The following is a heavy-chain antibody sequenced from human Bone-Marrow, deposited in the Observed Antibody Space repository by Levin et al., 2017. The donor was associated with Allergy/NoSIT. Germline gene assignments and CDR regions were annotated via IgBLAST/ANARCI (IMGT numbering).Heavy chain of an antibody. Sequence: LSLTCAASGFTFSSSGMHWVRQAPGKGLEWVAVIWYDGSNKYYADSVKGRFTISRDNSKNTLYLQMNSLRAEDTAVYYCARPGGSYDYYYYGMDVWGQGTTVTVSS. V-gene: IGHV3-33*01. D-gene: IGHD1-26*01. J-gene: IGHJ6*02. CDR1: GFTFSSSG. CDR2: IWYDGSNK. CDR3: ARPGGSYDYYYYGMDV.